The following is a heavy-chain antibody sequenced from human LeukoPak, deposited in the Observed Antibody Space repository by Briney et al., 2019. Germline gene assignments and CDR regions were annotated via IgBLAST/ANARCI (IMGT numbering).Heavy chain of an antibody. CDR2: INPNSGGT. V-gene: IGHV1-2*02. D-gene: IGHD3-3*01. CDR3: ARGRYYDFLSGQWSYYFDY. CDR1: GYTFTGYY. Sequence: ASVKVSCKASGYTFTGYYMHWVRQAPGQGLEWMGWINPNSGGTNYAQKFQGRVTMTRDTSISTVYMELSRLRSDDTAVYYCARGRYYDFLSGQWSYYFDYWGQGTLDTVSS. J-gene: IGHJ4*02.